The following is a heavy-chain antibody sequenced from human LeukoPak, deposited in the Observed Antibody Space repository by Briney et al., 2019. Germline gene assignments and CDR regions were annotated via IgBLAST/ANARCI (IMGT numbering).Heavy chain of an antibody. V-gene: IGHV3-48*04. D-gene: IGHD6-13*01. CDR2: ISTSGSTI. Sequence: HPGGSLRLSCAASGFTFSSYSMNWVRQAPGKGLEWISYISTSGSTIYYGDSVEGRFTISRDNAKNSLYLQMNSLGAEDTAVYYCGRGDYSSSWYLDHWGQGTLVTVSS. CDR1: GFTFSSYS. J-gene: IGHJ4*02. CDR3: GRGDYSSSWYLDH.